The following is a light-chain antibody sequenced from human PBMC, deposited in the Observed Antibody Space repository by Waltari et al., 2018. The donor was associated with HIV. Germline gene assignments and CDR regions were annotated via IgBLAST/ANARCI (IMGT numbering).Light chain of an antibody. CDR2: SDH. J-gene: IGLJ2*01. CDR1: DFNIGANT. Sequence: QSVLTQPPSASGTSGRRVTISCSGSDFNIGANTVNWYQQVPGMAPKLLIYSDHQRPSGVPDRFSGSKSGTSASLAISGLQSEDEANYYCSSWDDSLNGVWVFGGGTKVTVL. V-gene: IGLV1-44*01. CDR3: SSWDDSLNGVWV.